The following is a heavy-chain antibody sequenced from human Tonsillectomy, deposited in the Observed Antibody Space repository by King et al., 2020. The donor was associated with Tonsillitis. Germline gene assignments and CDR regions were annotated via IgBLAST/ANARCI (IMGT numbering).Heavy chain of an antibody. CDR1: GGSISSYY. V-gene: IGHV4-59*01. CDR2: IYYSGST. Sequence: QLQESGPGLVKPSETLSLTCTVSGGSISSYYWSWIRQPPGKGLEWIGYIYYSGSTNYNPSLKSRVTISVATSKNQFSLKLSSVTAADPAVYYCARGGESPRYCSGGSCYPYFDYWGQGTLVTVSS. J-gene: IGHJ4*02. CDR3: ARGGESPRYCSGGSCYPYFDY. D-gene: IGHD2-15*01.